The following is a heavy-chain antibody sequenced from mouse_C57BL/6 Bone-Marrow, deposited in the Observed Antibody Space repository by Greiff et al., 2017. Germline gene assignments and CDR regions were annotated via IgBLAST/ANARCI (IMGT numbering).Heavy chain of an antibody. Sequence: QVQLQQSGAELVRPGTSVKVSCKASGYAFTNYLLEWVKQRPGQGLEWIGVINPGSGGTNYNEKFKGKATLTADKSSSTAYIQLSSLTSEDSAVYFCARSKNWDSWFAYWGQGTLVTVSA. CDR2: INPGSGGT. V-gene: IGHV1-54*01. CDR1: GYAFTNYL. J-gene: IGHJ3*01. D-gene: IGHD4-1*01. CDR3: ARSKNWDSWFAY.